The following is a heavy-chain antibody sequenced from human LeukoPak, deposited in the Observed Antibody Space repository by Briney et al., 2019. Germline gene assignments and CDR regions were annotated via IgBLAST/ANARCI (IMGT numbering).Heavy chain of an antibody. Sequence: ETLSLTCTVSRGSVTSYYWSWVRQAPGKGLEWVSAISGSGGSTYYADSVKGRFTISRDNAKNSLFLQMNSLRAEDTAVYYCARGTPTTRDFDYWGQGTLVTVSS. D-gene: IGHD4-11*01. CDR3: ARGTPTTRDFDY. V-gene: IGHV3-23*01. CDR2: ISGSGGST. J-gene: IGHJ4*02. CDR1: RGSVTSYY.